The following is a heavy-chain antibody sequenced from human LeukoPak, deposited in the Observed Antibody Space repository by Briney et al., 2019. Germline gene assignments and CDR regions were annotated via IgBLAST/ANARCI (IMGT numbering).Heavy chain of an antibody. CDR1: GFTFSSYW. D-gene: IGHD3-22*01. CDR3: AREGRESSGYDY. J-gene: IGHJ4*02. CDR2: IKQDGSEK. Sequence: RAGGSLRLSCAASGFTFSSYWMSWVRQAPGKGLEWVANIKQDGSEKNYVDSVKGRFTISRDNAKKSLYLQVNSLRAEDTAVYHCAREGRESSGYDYWGQGTPVTVSS. V-gene: IGHV3-7*01.